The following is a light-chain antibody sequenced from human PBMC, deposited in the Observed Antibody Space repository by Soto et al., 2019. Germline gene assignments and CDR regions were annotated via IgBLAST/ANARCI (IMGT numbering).Light chain of an antibody. Sequence: QLVLTQPPSASGTPGQRVTISCSGSSSNIGSNTVNWYQHLPRAAPKLLIQSNNHRPSGVPDRFSGSQSGTSASLAIRGLQSEDEDDYYCAVWDDSLNGHVFGTGTKLTVL. CDR2: SNN. V-gene: IGLV1-44*01. CDR1: SSNIGSNT. CDR3: AVWDDSLNGHV. J-gene: IGLJ1*01.